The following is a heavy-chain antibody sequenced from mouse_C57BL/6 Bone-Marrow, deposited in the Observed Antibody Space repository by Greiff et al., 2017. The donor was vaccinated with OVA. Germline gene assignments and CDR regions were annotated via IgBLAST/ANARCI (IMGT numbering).Heavy chain of an antibody. V-gene: IGHV2-9-1*01. J-gene: IGHJ3*01. D-gene: IGHD2-5*01. CDR2: IWTGGGK. CDR3: ARNYYSNWFAY. CDR1: GFSLTSYA. Sequence: VQLVESGPGLVAPSQSLSITCTVSGFSLTSYAISWVRQPPGKGLEWLGVIWTGGGKNYNSALKSRLSISKDNSKSQVFLKMNIRQTDDTARYCCARNYYSNWFAYWGQGTLVTVSA.